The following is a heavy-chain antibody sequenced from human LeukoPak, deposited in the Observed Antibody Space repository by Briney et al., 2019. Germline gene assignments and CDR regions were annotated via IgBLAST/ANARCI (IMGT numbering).Heavy chain of an antibody. CDR3: AKGSSSSWRGNWFDP. D-gene: IGHD6-13*01. Sequence: GGSLRLSCAASGFTFSSYAMSWVRQAPGKGLEWVSAISGSGGSTYYADSVKGRFTISRDNSENTLYLQMNSLRAEDTAVYYCAKGSSSSWRGNWFDPWGRGTLVTVSS. CDR2: ISGSGGST. J-gene: IGHJ5*02. V-gene: IGHV3-23*01. CDR1: GFTFSSYA.